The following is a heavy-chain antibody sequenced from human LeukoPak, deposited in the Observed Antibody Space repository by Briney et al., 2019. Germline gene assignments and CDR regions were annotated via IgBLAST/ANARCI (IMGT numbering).Heavy chain of an antibody. J-gene: IGHJ6*03. CDR2: IYTSGST. CDR3: ARGGEMATIIGDYYYYYYMDV. CDR1: GGSISSYY. Sequence: PSETLSLTCTVSGGSISSYYWSWIRQPAGKGLEWIGRIYTSGSTNYNPSLKSRVTMSVDTSKNQFSLKLSSVTAADTAVYYCARGGEMATIIGDYYYYYYMDVWGKGTTVTVSS. V-gene: IGHV4-4*07. D-gene: IGHD5-24*01.